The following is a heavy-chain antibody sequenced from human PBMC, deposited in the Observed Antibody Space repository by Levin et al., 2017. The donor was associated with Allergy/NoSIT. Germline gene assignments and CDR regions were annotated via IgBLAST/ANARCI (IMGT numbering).Heavy chain of an antibody. D-gene: IGHD2-2*01. V-gene: IGHV3-15*01. J-gene: IGHJ6*02. CDR2: IKSKTDGGTT. CDR1: GFTFSNAW. CDR3: TTDLPEYQLLRYYGMDV. Sequence: SCAASGFTFSNAWMSWVRQAPGKGLEWVGRIKSKTDGGTTDYAAPVKGRFTISRDDSKNTLYLQMNSLKTEDTAVYYCTTDLPEYQLLRYYGMDVWGQGTTVTVSS.